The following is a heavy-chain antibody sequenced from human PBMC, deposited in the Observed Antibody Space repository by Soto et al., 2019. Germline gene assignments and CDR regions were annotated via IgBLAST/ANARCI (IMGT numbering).Heavy chain of an antibody. CDR3: AREGRWYLDY. CDR1: GGSISSGGYY. CDR2: IYYSGST. D-gene: IGHD4-17*01. J-gene: IGHJ4*02. Sequence: PSETLSLTCTVSGGSISSGGYYWSWIRQHPGKGLEWIGYIYYSGSTYYNPSLKSRVTISVDTSKNQFSLKLSSATAADTAVYYCAREGRWYLDYWGQGTLVTVSS. V-gene: IGHV4-31*03.